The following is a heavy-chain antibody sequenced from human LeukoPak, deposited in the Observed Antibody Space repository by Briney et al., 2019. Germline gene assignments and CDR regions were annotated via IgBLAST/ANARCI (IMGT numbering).Heavy chain of an antibody. CDR2: IYSGGST. J-gene: IGHJ4*02. V-gene: IGHV3-53*01. Sequence: GGSLPLSCAASGFTVSSYYMSWVRQAPGKGLEWVSVIYSGGSTYYADSVKGRFTISRDNSKNTLYLQMNSLKAEDTAVYYCARMSGYSGYDSSGGSDYWGQGTLVTVSS. CDR3: ARMSGYSGYDSSGGSDY. D-gene: IGHD5-12*01. CDR1: GFTVSSYY.